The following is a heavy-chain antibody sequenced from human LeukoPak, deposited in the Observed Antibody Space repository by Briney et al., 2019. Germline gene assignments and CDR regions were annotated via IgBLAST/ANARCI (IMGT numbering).Heavy chain of an antibody. V-gene: IGHV4-31*03. D-gene: IGHD2/OR15-2a*01. CDR3: ARPSSTSAFDF. CDR1: GGSISSVGYY. CDR2: IYYSGST. Sequence: PSETLSLTCTVSGGSISSVGYYWSWFRQHPGKGLEWIGYIYYSGSTYYNPSLNSRVTISLDTFRNQFPLKLTSVTAADTAVYYCARPSSTSAFDFWGQGTMVSVSS. J-gene: IGHJ3*01.